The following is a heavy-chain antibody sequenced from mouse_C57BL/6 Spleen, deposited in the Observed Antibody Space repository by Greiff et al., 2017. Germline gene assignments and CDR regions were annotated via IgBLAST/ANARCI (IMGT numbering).Heavy chain of an antibody. CDR3: ARRKAYAMDY. J-gene: IGHJ4*01. V-gene: IGHV1-69*01. Sequence: QVQLKQPGAELVMPGASVKLSCKASGYTFTSYWMHWVKQRPGQGLEWIGEIDPSDSYNNYNPKFKGKSTLTVDKSSSTAYMQLSSLTSEDSAVYYCARRKAYAMDYWGQGTSVTVSS. D-gene: IGHD6-1*01. CDR2: IDPSDSYN. CDR1: GYTFTSYW.